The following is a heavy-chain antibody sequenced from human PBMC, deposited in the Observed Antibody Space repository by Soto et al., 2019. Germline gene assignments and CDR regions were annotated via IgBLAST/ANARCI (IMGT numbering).Heavy chain of an antibody. CDR2: INAGNGNT. V-gene: IGHV1-3*01. CDR1: GYTFTSYA. CDR3: AGVFQGPAAVAGNHFDY. D-gene: IGHD6-19*01. Sequence: QVQLVQSGAEVKKPGASVKVSCKASGYTFTSYAMHWVRQAPGQRLEWMGWINAGNGNTKYSQKFQGRVTITRDTSASTAYMELSSLRSEDTAVYYCAGVFQGPAAVAGNHFDYWGQGTLVTVSS. J-gene: IGHJ4*02.